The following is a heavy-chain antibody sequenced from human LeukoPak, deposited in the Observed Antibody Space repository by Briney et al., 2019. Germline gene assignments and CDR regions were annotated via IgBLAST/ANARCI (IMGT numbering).Heavy chain of an antibody. D-gene: IGHD1-7*01. V-gene: IGHV1-2*02. CDR2: LNSNNGAT. Sequence: ASVKVSCKASAYRFTDYFIHWVRQHPRQGLECMGWLNSNNGATDYARKFQGRVTLTRDTSITTAYMELTSLSFDDTAVYYCARDLGGTTKNAFDIWGQGTMVTVSS. J-gene: IGHJ3*02. CDR1: AYRFTDYF. CDR3: ARDLGGTTKNAFDI.